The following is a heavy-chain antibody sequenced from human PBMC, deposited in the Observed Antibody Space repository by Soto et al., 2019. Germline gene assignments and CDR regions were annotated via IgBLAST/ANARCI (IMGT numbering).Heavy chain of an antibody. CDR1: GFPFSRYE. CDR2: ISHDGSNK. J-gene: IGHJ5*02. D-gene: IGHD2-21*01. CDR3: AKDADFDSRNLHH. Sequence: QVQLEESGGGVVQPGRSLRLSCAASGFPFSRYEIHWVRQVPGRGLEWVALISHDGSNKYYVDSVKGRFIISRDNSKNTVYLQMNSRRSEETALYYCAKDADFDSRNLHHWGQGTLVTVSS. V-gene: IGHV3-30*18.